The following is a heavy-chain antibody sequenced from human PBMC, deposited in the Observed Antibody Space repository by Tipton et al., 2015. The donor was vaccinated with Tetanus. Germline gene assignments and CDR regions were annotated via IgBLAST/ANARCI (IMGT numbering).Heavy chain of an antibody. V-gene: IGHV3-7*03. CDR1: GLTFSDSW. CDR2: INEDGSEI. Sequence: SLRLSCAVSGLTFSDSWMTWVRQAPGRELEWVANINEDGSEIDYVDSVKGRFTISRDNAKNSLYLQMNSLRPEDTALYYCAKGWGSYWGQGTLVTVSS. J-gene: IGHJ4*02. CDR3: AKGWGSY. D-gene: IGHD3-16*01.